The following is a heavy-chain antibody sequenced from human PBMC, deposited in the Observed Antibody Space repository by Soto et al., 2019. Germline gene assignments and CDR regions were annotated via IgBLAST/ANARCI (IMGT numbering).Heavy chain of an antibody. D-gene: IGHD2-21*02. V-gene: IGHV5-51*01. CDR1: VYSFTSYW. CDR2: IYPGESDT. CDR3: VRASEGDFDI. J-gene: IGHJ3*02. Sequence: GESLKISCKGSVYSFTSYWIGWVRQMPGKCLEWMGIIYPGESDTXXSPSFQGXXTISAYKSISTXYLQWXSLRASDTAVHYCVRASEGDFDIWRQRTMVTVS.